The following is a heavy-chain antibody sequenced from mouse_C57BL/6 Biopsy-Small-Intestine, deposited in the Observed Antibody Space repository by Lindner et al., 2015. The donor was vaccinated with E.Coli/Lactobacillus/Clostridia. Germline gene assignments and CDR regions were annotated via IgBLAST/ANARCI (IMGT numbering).Heavy chain of an antibody. CDR3: ARGDFGSSYGAMEY. CDR2: IYPGDGNT. J-gene: IGHJ4*01. D-gene: IGHD1-1*01. V-gene: IGHV1-80*01. Sequence: VQLQESGAELVKPGASVKISCKVSGYAFSRYWMNWVKQRPGKGLEWIGQIYPGDGNTNYNGNFKGKATLTADKSSSTAYMQLSSLTSEDSAVYFCARGDFGSSYGAMEYWGQGTSVTVSS. CDR1: GYAFSRYW.